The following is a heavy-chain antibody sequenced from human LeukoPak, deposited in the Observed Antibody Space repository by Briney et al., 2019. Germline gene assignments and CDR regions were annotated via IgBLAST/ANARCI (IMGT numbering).Heavy chain of an antibody. V-gene: IGHV3-23*01. CDR2: ISGSGAGT. D-gene: IGHD6-19*01. CDR1: GFTFSSFA. CDR3: AKSHSVAVAGTYSTYYFDS. Sequence: GESLRLSCAASGFTFSSFAMSWVRQAPGRGLEWVSSISGSGAGTYYADSVKGRFTISRDNPRNTLYLQMSSLRAEDTAVYYCAKSHSVAVAGTYSTYYFDSWGQGTLVTVSS. J-gene: IGHJ4*02.